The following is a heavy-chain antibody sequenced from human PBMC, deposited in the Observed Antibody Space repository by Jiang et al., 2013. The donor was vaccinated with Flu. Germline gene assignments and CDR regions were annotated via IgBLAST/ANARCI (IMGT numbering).Heavy chain of an antibody. CDR2: SHYSGSP. CDR3: ARTSGYGSRSTKFLPN. D-gene: IGHD6-13*01. J-gene: IGHJ4*02. Sequence: GPGLVKPSETLSLTCTVSGDSVSSGSYFWSWIRQPPGKGLEWIGYSHYSGSPSYNPSLKSRVTISVDASKNQFSLRLTSVTAADTAVYYCARTSGYGSRSTKFLPNWGQGTLVTVSS. CDR1: GDSVSSGSYF. V-gene: IGHV4-61*01.